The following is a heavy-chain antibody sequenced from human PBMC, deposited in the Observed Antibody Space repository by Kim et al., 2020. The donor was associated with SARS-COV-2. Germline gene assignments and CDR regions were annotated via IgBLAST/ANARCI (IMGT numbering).Heavy chain of an antibody. D-gene: IGHD3-9*01. CDR1: GYTFTSYG. Sequence: ASVKFSCKASGYTFTSYGISWVRQAPGQGLEWMGWISAYNGNTNYAQKLQGRVTMTTDTSTSTAYMELRSLRSDDTAVYYCARVGGPYYDILTGYYNVMGYWGQGTLVTVSS. V-gene: IGHV1-18*01. J-gene: IGHJ4*02. CDR3: ARVGGPYYDILTGYYNVMGY. CDR2: ISAYNGNT.